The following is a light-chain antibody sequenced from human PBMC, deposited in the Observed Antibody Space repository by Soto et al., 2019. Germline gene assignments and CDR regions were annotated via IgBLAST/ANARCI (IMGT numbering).Light chain of an antibody. CDR3: QSYDSSLSRV. J-gene: IGLJ1*01. CDR2: LND. V-gene: IGLV1-47*02. CDR1: SSNIGGNY. Sequence: QSVLTQPPSASGTPGQRVTISCSGSSSNIGGNYVYWYQQLPGAAPKLLIYLNDQRPSGVPDRFFGSKSGTSASLAISGLRSEDEADYYCQSYDSSLSRVFGTGTKVTVL.